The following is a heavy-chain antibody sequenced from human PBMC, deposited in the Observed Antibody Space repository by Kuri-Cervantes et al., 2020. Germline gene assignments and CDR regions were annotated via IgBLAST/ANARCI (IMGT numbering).Heavy chain of an antibody. V-gene: IGHV4-4*07. D-gene: IGHD6-19*01. CDR3: ASGRAEWLVPAMVRKRRNY. CDR1: GGSISSYY. J-gene: IGHJ4*02. CDR2: IYTSGST. Sequence: SETLSLTCTVSGGSISSYYWNWIRQPAGKGLEWIGRIYTSGSTNYNPSLKSRVTMSVDTSKNQFSLKLSPVTAADTAVYYCASGRAEWLVPAMVRKRRNYWGQGTLVTVSS.